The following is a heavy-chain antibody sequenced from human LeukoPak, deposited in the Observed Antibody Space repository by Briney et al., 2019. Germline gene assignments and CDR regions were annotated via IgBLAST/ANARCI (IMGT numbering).Heavy chain of an antibody. CDR3: ARHSSSWYLRWFDP. CDR1: GGPISSSNW. Sequence: SGTLSLTCAVSGGPISSSNWWSWVRQPPGKGLEWIGEIYHSGSTNYNPSLKSRVTISVDTSKNQFSLKLSSVTAADTAVYYCARHSSSWYLRWFDPWGQGTLVTVSS. J-gene: IGHJ5*02. CDR2: IYHSGST. V-gene: IGHV4-4*02. D-gene: IGHD6-13*01.